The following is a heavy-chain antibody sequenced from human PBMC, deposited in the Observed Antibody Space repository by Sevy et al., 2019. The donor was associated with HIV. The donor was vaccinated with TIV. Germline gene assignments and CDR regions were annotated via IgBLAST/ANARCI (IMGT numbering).Heavy chain of an antibody. CDR2: IIPIFGTA. D-gene: IGHD6-13*01. CDR3: ARSRSSSWYADAFDI. V-gene: IGHV1-69*06. Sequence: ASVKVSCKASGGTFSSYAISWVRQAPGQGLEWMGGIIPIFGTANYAQKFQGRVTITADKSTSTAYMELSSLRSEDTAVYYCARSRSSSWYADAFDIWGQGTMVTVSS. J-gene: IGHJ3*02. CDR1: GGTFSSYA.